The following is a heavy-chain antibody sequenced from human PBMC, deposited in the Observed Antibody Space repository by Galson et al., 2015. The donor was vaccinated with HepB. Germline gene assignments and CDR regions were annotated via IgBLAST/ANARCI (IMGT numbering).Heavy chain of an antibody. J-gene: IGHJ4*02. CDR2: IYYSGST. CDR1: GGSISSSSYY. CDR3: ASISDGLESSSFDY. D-gene: IGHD6-13*01. Sequence: LSLTCTVSGGSISSSSYYWGWIRQPPGKGLEWIGSIYYSGSTYYNPSLKSRVTISVDTSKNQFSLKLSSVTAADTAVYYCASISDGLESSSFDYWGQGTLVTVSS. V-gene: IGHV4-39*07.